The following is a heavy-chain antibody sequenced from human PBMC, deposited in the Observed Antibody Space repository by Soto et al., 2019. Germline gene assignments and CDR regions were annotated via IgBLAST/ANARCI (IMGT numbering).Heavy chain of an antibody. D-gene: IGHD6-19*01. CDR3: ARAPAAVAGTIGGWAPYYYGMDV. CDR1: GYTFTSLD. Sequence: ASVKVSCKAPGYTFTSLDINWMRQAPGQGLEWMGWMSPKTGNTGYAQKFQDRVTMTWNIATSTAYMDLSSLTSEDTAVYYCARAPAAVAGTIGGWAPYYYGMDVWGQGTTVTVSS. J-gene: IGHJ6*02. CDR2: MSPKTGNT. V-gene: IGHV1-8*01.